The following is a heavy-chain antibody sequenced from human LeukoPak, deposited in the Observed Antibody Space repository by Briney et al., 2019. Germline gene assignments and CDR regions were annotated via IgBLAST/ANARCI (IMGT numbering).Heavy chain of an antibody. V-gene: IGHV4-4*07. Sequence: PSETLSLTCTVSGDSISSYYYNWIRQPAEKGLEWIGRIYRSGTTYYNPSLKSRLTMSVDTSKNQFSLKLTSVTAADTALYFCALLGSSALDYWGQGALVTVSS. CDR3: ALLGSSALDY. CDR2: IYRSGTT. D-gene: IGHD3-22*01. CDR1: GDSISSYY. J-gene: IGHJ4*02.